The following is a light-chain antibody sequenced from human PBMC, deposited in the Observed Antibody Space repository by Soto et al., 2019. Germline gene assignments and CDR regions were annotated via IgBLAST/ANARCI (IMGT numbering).Light chain of an antibody. V-gene: IGKV3-15*01. CDR3: QQYNNWPPWT. CDR1: QNVNNN. Sequence: EIVMTQSPATLSVSPGERATLSCRSSQNVNNNLAWYQQRPGQAPRLLIYGASTRATGSPARFSGSGPGTEFTLTISSLQSEDFAVYYCQQYNNWPPWTFGQGTKVDIK. J-gene: IGKJ1*01. CDR2: GAS.